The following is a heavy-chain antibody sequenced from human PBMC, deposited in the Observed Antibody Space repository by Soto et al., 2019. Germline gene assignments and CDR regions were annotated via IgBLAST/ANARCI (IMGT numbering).Heavy chain of an antibody. CDR3: ARDGKNGDYTYYYYGMDV. Sequence: GGSLRLSCAASGFTVSSNYMSWVRQAPGKGLEWVSVIYSGGSTYYADSVKGRFTISRDNSKNTLYLQMNSLRAEDTAVYYCARDGKNGDYTYYYYGMDVWGQGTTGTVS. J-gene: IGHJ6*02. V-gene: IGHV3-53*01. CDR1: GFTVSSNY. CDR2: IYSGGST. D-gene: IGHD4-17*01.